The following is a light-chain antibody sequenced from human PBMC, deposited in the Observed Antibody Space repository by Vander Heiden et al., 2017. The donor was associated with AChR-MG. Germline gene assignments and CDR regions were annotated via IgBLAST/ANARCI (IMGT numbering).Light chain of an antibody. CDR1: RSNMGSNY. CDR2: RNN. J-gene: IGLJ3*02. V-gene: IGLV1-47*01. CDR3: AAWDDSLSGLL. Sequence: HSVLPQPPSASATPGQRVTITCSGTRSNMGSNYVYWYQQLPGTAPKLLIYRNNQRPSGVPDRFSGSKSGTSASLAISGLRSEDEADYYCAAWDDSLSGLLFGGGTKLTVL.